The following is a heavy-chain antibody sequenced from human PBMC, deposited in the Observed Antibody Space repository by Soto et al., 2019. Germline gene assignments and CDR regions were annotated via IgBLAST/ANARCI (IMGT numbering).Heavy chain of an antibody. V-gene: IGHV4-30-4*01. CDR1: GDSISGSDFY. D-gene: IGHD1-1*01. CDR2: IHYSGTT. CDR3: AGEGGTGTGSLDV. Sequence: QVGLQETGPGLVKPSQTLSLTCAVSGDSISGSDFYWDWIRQSPGKGLEWIGYIHYSGTTYYNPSLKSRVTFSVDTSKNQFSLSLTSVTAADTAVHYCAGEGGTGTGSLDVWGRGTMVIVSS. J-gene: IGHJ3*01.